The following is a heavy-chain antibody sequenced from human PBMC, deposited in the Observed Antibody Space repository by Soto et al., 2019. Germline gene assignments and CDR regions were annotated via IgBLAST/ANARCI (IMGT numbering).Heavy chain of an antibody. Sequence: GGSLRLSCADSRLTFSSYSMHWVRQAPGKGLEWVSSISSSSSHIYYADSVKSRFTISRDNAKNTLYLQMNSLRVEDTAVYYCAVTHYDKRGWFDPWGQGTMVTVSS. CDR1: RLTFSSYS. CDR2: ISSSSSHI. D-gene: IGHD3-9*01. J-gene: IGHJ5*02. CDR3: AVTHYDKRGWFDP. V-gene: IGHV3-21*04.